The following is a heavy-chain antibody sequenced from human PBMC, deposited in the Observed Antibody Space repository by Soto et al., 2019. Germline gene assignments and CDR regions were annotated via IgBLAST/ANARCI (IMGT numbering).Heavy chain of an antibody. CDR2: TYYSSKWYN. CDR1: GDGVSSNSAA. D-gene: IGHD3-9*01. J-gene: IGHJ6*02. CDR3: ARDPRYFAWLFPMDV. V-gene: IGHV6-1*01. Sequence: SQTLSLTCAISGDGVSSNSAAWNWIMQSPSRGLEWLGRTYYSSKWYNDYAVSVKSRININPDKSKKQFSLQLNSVTPEDTAVYYCARDPRYFAWLFPMDVWGQGTTVTVSS.